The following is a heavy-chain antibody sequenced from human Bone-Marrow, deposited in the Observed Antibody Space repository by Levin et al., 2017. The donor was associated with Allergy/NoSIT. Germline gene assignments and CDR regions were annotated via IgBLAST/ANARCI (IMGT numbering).Heavy chain of an antibody. D-gene: IGHD3-10*01. CDR3: VRDIQGAYGSGGYFFDY. J-gene: IGHJ4*02. Sequence: LSLTCAASGFTVNDYYMSWIRQAPGKGLEWISYIDGSYSYTNYADSVKGRFTISRDNAKKSLFLQMTNLRAEDTAMYFCVRDIQGAYGSGGYFFDYWGQGIQVTVSS. CDR1: GFTVNDYY. CDR2: IDGSYSYT. V-gene: IGHV3-11*03.